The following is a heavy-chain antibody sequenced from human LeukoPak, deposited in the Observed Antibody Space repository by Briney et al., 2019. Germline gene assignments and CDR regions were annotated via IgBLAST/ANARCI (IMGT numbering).Heavy chain of an antibody. CDR3: ARFWSGYEQRIDY. Sequence: PSETLSLTCTVSGGSISSSSYYWGWIRQPPGKGLEWIGSIYYSGSTYYNPSLKSRVTISVDTSKNQFSLKLSSVTAADTAVYYCARFWSGYEQRIDYWGQGTLVTVSS. D-gene: IGHD3-3*01. J-gene: IGHJ4*02. CDR1: GGSISSSSYY. V-gene: IGHV4-39*07. CDR2: IYYSGST.